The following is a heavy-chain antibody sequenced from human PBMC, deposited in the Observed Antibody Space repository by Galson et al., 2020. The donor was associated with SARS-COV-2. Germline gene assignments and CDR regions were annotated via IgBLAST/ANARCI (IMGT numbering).Heavy chain of an antibody. CDR3: ARGGSRPVMVFDYYYFYMDV. J-gene: IGHJ6*03. D-gene: IGHD5-18*01. Sequence: SETLSLTCGVYGGSFSDYSWTWVRQPPGKGLGWIGEISHSGSTNYSPSLKSRVFMSVDTSKNQFSLKLRSVTAADTAVYYCARGGSRPVMVFDYYYFYMDVWGKGTTVTVSS. CDR1: GGSFSDYS. V-gene: IGHV4-34*01. CDR2: ISHSGST.